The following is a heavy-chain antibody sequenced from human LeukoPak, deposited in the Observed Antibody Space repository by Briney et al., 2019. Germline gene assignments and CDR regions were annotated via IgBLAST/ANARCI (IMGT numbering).Heavy chain of an antibody. CDR3: ARRRGYSGGYYYFDY. Sequence: SETLSLTCTVSGGSISGHTYYWGWIRQPPGKGLEWIGSMFYNGSPYYNPSLKSRVTISVDTSNNQFSLRVSSVTAADTAVYYCARRRGYSGGYYYFDYWGQGTLVTVSS. V-gene: IGHV4-39*01. CDR2: MFYNGSP. CDR1: GGSISGHTYY. J-gene: IGHJ4*02. D-gene: IGHD6-25*01.